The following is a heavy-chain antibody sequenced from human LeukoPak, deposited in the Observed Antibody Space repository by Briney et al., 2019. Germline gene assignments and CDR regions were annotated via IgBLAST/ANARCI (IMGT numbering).Heavy chain of an antibody. Sequence: TGGSLRLSCAASGFTFSSYWMSWVRQAPGKGLEWVANIKQDGSEKYYVDSVKGRFTISRDNAKNSLYLQMNSLRAEDTAVYYCARDPIEPYYDILTGYSYYYYYMDVWGKGTTVTISS. CDR2: IKQDGSEK. V-gene: IGHV3-7*01. CDR3: ARDPIEPYYDILTGYSYYYYYMDV. D-gene: IGHD3-9*01. CDR1: GFTFSSYW. J-gene: IGHJ6*03.